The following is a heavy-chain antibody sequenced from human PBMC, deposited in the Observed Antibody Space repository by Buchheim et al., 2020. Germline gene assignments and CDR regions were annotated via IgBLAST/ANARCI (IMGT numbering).Heavy chain of an antibody. V-gene: IGHV7-4-1*02. D-gene: IGHD3-3*01. CDR2: INTNTGNP. J-gene: IGHJ6*02. CDR1: GYIFTSYA. Sequence: QVQLVQSGSELKKPGASVKVSCKASGYIFTSYAMNWVRQAPGQGLEWMGWINTNTGNPTYAQGFTGRFVFSLDTSVSTAYLQISSLKAEDTAVYYCARDSARDYDFWSGYYHYYYYGMDVWGQGTT. CDR3: ARDSARDYDFWSGYYHYYYYGMDV.